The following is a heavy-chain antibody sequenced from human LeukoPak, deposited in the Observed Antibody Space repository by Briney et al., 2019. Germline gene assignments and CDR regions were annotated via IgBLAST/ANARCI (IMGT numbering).Heavy chain of an antibody. D-gene: IGHD3-16*02. V-gene: IGHV3-30*02. J-gene: IGHJ6*03. CDR2: IRYDESKT. CDR1: GFAFSSYG. Sequence: TGGSLRLSCAASGFAFSSYGMHWVRQAPGEGLEWVAFIRYDESKTFYGDSVKGRFTISRENSKNTVHLHMKSLRPEDAALYFCAKSVIPSSYQGTYYMDVWGKGTTVTVSS. CDR3: AKSVIPSSYQGTYYMDV.